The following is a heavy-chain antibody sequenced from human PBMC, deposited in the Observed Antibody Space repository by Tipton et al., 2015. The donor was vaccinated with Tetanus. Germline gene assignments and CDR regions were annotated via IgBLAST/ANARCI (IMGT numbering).Heavy chain of an antibody. CDR3: AREADCSGGSCFSGDFDN. J-gene: IGHJ4*02. CDR1: GFIFSSYG. D-gene: IGHD2-15*01. Sequence: SLRLSCAASGFIFSSYGIHWVRQAPGKGLEWVAVSWYDGTDKYYADSVKGRSTISRDNSKNILYLQMNSLRAEDTAVYYCAREADCSGGSCFSGDFDNWGQGTQVTVSS. CDR2: SWYDGTDK. V-gene: IGHV3-33*01.